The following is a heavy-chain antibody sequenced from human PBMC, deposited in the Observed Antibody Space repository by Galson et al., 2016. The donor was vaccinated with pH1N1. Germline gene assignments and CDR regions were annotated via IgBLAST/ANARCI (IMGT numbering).Heavy chain of an antibody. J-gene: IGHJ3*01. CDR3: ARAPPTFNNRGWAFDV. D-gene: IGHD1/OR15-1a*01. CDR1: GFIFSQYG. Sequence: SLRLSCAASGFIFSQYGMHWVRQAPGKGLEWVAFISYDGTYKYYGDSVKGRFTISGDNSKNTVHLQMNSLRADDTAVYYCARAPPTFNNRGWAFDVWGQGTMVSVSS. CDR2: ISYDGTYK. V-gene: IGHV3-30*03.